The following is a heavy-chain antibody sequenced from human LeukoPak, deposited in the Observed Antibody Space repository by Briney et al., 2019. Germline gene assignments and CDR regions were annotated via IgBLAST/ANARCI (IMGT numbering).Heavy chain of an antibody. D-gene: IGHD5-12*01. J-gene: IGHJ4*02. V-gene: IGHV4-39*02. CDR1: GGSISSSSHY. Sequence: SETLSLTCTVSGGSISSSSHYWGWIRQPPGKGLEWLGSIYYSGSTFDNPSLKSRVTISVDTSKNQFSLKLNSVTAADTAVYYCARDNIVARTFDYWGQGTLVTVSS. CDR3: ARDNIVARTFDY. CDR2: IYYSGST.